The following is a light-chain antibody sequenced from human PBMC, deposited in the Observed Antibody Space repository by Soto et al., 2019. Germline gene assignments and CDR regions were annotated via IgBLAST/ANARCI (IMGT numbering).Light chain of an antibody. CDR2: GAS. CDR3: QQYGSSPPIT. CDR1: QSVSNNY. J-gene: IGKJ5*01. V-gene: IGKV3-20*01. Sequence: TQSPSTLSLSPGERATLSWSASQSVSNNYLAWYQQKPGQAPRLLIYGASSRATGIPDRFSGSGSGTDFTLTISRLEPEDFAVYYCQQYGSSPPITFGQGTRLEIK.